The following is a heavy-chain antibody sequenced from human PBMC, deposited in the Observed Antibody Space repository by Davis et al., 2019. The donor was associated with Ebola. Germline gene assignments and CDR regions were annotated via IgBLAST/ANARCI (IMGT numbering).Heavy chain of an antibody. CDR2: IYYSGNT. CDR1: GGSISSSSYY. CDR3: ARPIAVAGTLAHYNWFDP. Sequence: PSETLSLTCTVSGGSISSSSYYWGWIRQPPGKGLEWIGTIYYSGNTYYNPSLKSRVTISVDTSKNQFSLKLSSVTAADTAVYFCARPIAVAGTLAHYNWFDPWGQGTLVTVSS. J-gene: IGHJ5*02. V-gene: IGHV4-39*01. D-gene: IGHD6-19*01.